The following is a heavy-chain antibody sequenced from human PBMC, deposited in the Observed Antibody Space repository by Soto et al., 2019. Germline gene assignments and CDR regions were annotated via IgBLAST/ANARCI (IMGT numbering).Heavy chain of an antibody. D-gene: IGHD3-22*01. CDR1: NGSISPNY. CDR2: IYYAGTT. V-gene: IGHV4-59*08. Sequence: PSETLSLTCTVSNGSISPNYWSWIRQPPGKGLEWIGYIYYAGTTTYNPSLQSRVSISVDTSKNEVSLKLTSVTAADTAVYFCARLGAYYQAMASWGQGTLVTVSS. CDR3: ARLGAYYQAMAS. J-gene: IGHJ1*01.